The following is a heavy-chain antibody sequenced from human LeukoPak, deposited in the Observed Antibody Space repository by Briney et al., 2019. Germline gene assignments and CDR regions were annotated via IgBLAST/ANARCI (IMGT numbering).Heavy chain of an antibody. D-gene: IGHD6-25*01. CDR1: GGSISSSSYY. V-gene: IGHV4-39*06. Sequence: SETLSLTCTVSGGSISSSSYYWGWIRQPPGKGLEWIGSIYYSGSTYYNPSLKSRVTISVDTSKNQFPLKLSSVTAADTAVYYCARSRAAQAGYFDYWGQGTLVTVSS. CDR2: IYYSGST. J-gene: IGHJ4*02. CDR3: ARSRAAQAGYFDY.